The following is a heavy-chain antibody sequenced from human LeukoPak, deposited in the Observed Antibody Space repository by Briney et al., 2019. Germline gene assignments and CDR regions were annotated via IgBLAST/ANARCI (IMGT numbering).Heavy chain of an antibody. J-gene: IGHJ4*02. D-gene: IGHD6-19*01. V-gene: IGHV1-2*02. CDR2: INPNSGGT. Sequence: RASVKLSCKASGYTFTGYYMHWVRQAPGQGLEWMGWINPNSGGTNYAQKFQGRVTMTRDTSISTAYMELRRLRSDDTAVYYCARARRHSRGWLRYYFDYWGQGTLVTVSS. CDR3: ARARRHSRGWLRYYFDY. CDR1: GYTFTGYY.